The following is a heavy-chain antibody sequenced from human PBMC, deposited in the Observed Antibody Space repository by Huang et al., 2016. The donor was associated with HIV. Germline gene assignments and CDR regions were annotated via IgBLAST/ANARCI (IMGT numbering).Heavy chain of an antibody. CDR3: ARDRGQQLSPFDS. Sequence: EVQLVESGGGLVKPGGSLRLSCAASGFSLDSYNMYWVRQTPGEGLPWVSSISPSRSFMDYADSGKGRFIISRANAKNSLYLQMNNLRGEDTAVYYCARDRGQQLSPFDSWGQGTLVTVSS. CDR1: GFSLDSYN. CDR2: ISPSRSFM. V-gene: IGHV3-21*01. J-gene: IGHJ4*02. D-gene: IGHD6-13*01.